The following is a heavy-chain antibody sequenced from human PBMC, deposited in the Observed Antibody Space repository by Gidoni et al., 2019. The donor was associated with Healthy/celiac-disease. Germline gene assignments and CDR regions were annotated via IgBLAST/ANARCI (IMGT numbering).Heavy chain of an antibody. CDR2: ISWNSGSI. V-gene: IGHV3-9*01. CDR1: GFTFDDYA. Sequence: EVQLVESGGGLVQPGRSLRLSCAASGFTFDDYAMHWVRQAPGKGLEWVSGISWNSGSIGYADSVKGRFTISRDNAKNSLYLQMNSLRAEDTALYYCAKDMGLTDGYADYWGQGTLVTVSS. CDR3: AKDMGLTDGYADY. D-gene: IGHD5-12*01. J-gene: IGHJ4*02.